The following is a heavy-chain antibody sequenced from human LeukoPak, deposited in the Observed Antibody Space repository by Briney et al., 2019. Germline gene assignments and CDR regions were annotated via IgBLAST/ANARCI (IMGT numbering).Heavy chain of an antibody. CDR3: ARAGYYRFDY. CDR2: INSDGSPT. V-gene: IGHV3-74*01. J-gene: IGHJ4*02. D-gene: IGHD4-17*01. Sequence: GGSLRLYCAASGFTFSSSWMHWVRQAPGKGLEWVSRINSDGSPTNYADSVKGRFTISTDNAKNTLYLQMNSLIAEDTAVYYCARAGYYRFDYWGQGSLVTVSS. CDR1: GFTFSSSW.